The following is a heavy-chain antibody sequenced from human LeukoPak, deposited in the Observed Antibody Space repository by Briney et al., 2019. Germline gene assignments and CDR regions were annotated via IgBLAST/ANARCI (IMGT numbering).Heavy chain of an antibody. CDR1: GFTFSDYY. CDR2: ISSSGSTI. J-gene: IGHJ4*02. CDR3: ARDWGVRYDSSSTPANDY. Sequence: GSLRLSCAASGFTFSDYYMSWIRQAPGKGLERVSYISSSGSTIYYADSVKGRFTISRDNAKNSLYLQMNSLRAEDTAVYYCARDWGVRYDSSSTPANDYWGQGTLVTVSS. V-gene: IGHV3-11*01. D-gene: IGHD3-22*01.